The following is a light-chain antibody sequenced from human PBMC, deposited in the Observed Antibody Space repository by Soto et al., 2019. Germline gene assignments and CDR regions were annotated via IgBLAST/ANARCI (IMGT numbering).Light chain of an antibody. V-gene: IGKV1-5*01. Sequence: EIQMTQSPSTLSASVGDRVTITCRASQSISSWLAWYQQKPGKAPNLLIYDASTLKGGVPSRFSGSGSGTEFTLTISSLQPDDFATYYCQQYNGYFGQGTKLEIK. CDR2: DAS. CDR1: QSISSW. J-gene: IGKJ2*01. CDR3: QQYNGY.